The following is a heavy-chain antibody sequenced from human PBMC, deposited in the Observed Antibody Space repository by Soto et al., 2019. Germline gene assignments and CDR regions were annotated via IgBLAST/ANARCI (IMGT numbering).Heavy chain of an antibody. D-gene: IGHD4-4*01. CDR3: ARSPNSHCDY. CDR2: ISAYNGVT. Sequence: ASVKVSCKAAGYTFTSYGISWVRQAPGQGLEWMGWISAYNGVTNYAQKLQGRVTMTTDTSTSTAYMDLRSLRSDDTAVYYCARSPNSHCDYWGQGTLVTVSS. J-gene: IGHJ4*02. CDR1: GYTFTSYG. V-gene: IGHV1-18*04.